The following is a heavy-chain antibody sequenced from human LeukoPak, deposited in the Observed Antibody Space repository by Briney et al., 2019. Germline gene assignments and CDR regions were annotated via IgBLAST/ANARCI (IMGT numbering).Heavy chain of an antibody. J-gene: IGHJ5*02. CDR3: ARGSPSGDIVVVPASMKSAVWFDP. D-gene: IGHD2-2*01. CDR1: GGSFSGYY. V-gene: IGHV4-34*01. CDR2: INHSGST. Sequence: PSETLSLTCAVYGGSFSGYYRSWIGQPLGKGLEWIGEINHSGSTNYNPSLKSRVTISVDTSKNQFSLKLSSVTAADTAMYYCARGSPSGDIVVVPASMKSAVWFDPWGQGTQVTVSS.